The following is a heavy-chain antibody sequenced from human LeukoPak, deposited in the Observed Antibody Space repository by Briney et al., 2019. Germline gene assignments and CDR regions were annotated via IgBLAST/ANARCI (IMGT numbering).Heavy chain of an antibody. CDR2: INPSGGST. CDR3: ARDPGTGAFDI. V-gene: IGHV1-46*01. J-gene: IGHJ3*02. Sequence: ASVKVSCKASGYTFTSYYMHWVRQAPGQGLEWMGIINPSGGSTSYAQKFQGRVTMTRDTSISTVYMELSRLRSDDTAVYYCARDPGTGAFDIWGQGTMVTVSS. CDR1: GYTFTSYY. D-gene: IGHD3/OR15-3a*01.